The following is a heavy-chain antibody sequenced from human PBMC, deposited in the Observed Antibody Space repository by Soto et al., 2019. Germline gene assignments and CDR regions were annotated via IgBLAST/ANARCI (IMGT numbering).Heavy chain of an antibody. CDR3: AKGINGGLRYFDWLFPFDY. Sequence: GGSLRLSCAASGFTFSSYAMSWVRQAPGKGLEWVSAISGSGGSTYYADSVKGRFTISRDNSKNTLYLQMNSLRAEDTAVYYCAKGINGGLRYFDWLFPFDYWGQGTLVTGLL. V-gene: IGHV3-23*01. D-gene: IGHD3-9*01. J-gene: IGHJ4*02. CDR1: GFTFSSYA. CDR2: ISGSGGST.